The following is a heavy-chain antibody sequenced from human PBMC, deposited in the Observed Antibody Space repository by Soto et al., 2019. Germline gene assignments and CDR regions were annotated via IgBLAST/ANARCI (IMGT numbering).Heavy chain of an antibody. CDR3: ARDDEGGSDCDLGY. Sequence: QVQLVESGGGVVQPGRSLRLSCATSGFTFSSYLIHWVRQTPDMGLEWVAFISRDGSNEYYADSVKGRFTISRDNSKNTLYLEMNSLRNEDTAVYYCARDDEGGSDCDLGYWGQGTLVTVSS. CDR2: ISRDGSNE. J-gene: IGHJ4*02. D-gene: IGHD3-10*01. CDR1: GFTFSSYL. V-gene: IGHV3-30-3*01.